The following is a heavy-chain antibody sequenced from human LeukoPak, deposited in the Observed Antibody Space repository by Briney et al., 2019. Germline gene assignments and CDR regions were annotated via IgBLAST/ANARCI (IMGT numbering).Heavy chain of an antibody. CDR3: AREVVGARATFDY. CDR2: INPNSGGT. Sequence: ASVKVSCKASGYTFTGYYMHWVRPAPGQGLEWMGWINPNSGGTNYAQKFQGRVTMTRDTSISTAYMELSRLRSDDTAVYYCAREVVGARATFDYWGQGTLVTVSS. D-gene: IGHD3-22*01. CDR1: GYTFTGYY. V-gene: IGHV1-2*02. J-gene: IGHJ4*02.